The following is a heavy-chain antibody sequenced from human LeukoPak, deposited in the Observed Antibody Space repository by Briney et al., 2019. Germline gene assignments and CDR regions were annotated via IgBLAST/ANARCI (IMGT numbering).Heavy chain of an antibody. CDR2: IYPGDSDT. CDR1: GYSFTSYW. V-gene: IGHV5-51*01. J-gene: IGHJ6*03. D-gene: IGHD6-19*01. Sequence: GESLKISCKGSGYSFTSYWIGWVRQMPGKGLEWMGIIYPGDSDTRYSPSFQGQVTISADKSISTAYLQWSSLKASDTAMYYCARHRAVAGTYHYYYYMDVWGKGTTVTISS. CDR3: ARHRAVAGTYHYYYYMDV.